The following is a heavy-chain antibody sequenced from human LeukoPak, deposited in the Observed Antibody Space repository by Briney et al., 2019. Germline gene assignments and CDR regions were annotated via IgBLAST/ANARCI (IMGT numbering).Heavy chain of an antibody. CDR2: IYHSGRT. CDR1: GGSISSSTW. J-gene: IGHJ1*01. D-gene: IGHD1-26*01. CDR3: ARAEVGATTVDFQH. V-gene: IGHV4-4*02. Sequence: SETLSLTCAVSGGSISSSTWWSWVRQPPGKGLEWIGEIYHSGRTNYNPSLKSRVTISVDTSKNQFSLKLSSVTAADTAVYYCARAEVGATTVDFQHWGQGTLVTVSS.